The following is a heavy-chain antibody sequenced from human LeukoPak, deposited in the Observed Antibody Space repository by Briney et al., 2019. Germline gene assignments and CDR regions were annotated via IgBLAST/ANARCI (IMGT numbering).Heavy chain of an antibody. CDR3: ARDRKPIAAYDAFDI. D-gene: IGHD6-6*01. CDR1: GFTFSSYA. V-gene: IGHV3-30-3*01. Sequence: PGRSLRLSYAASGFTFSSYAMHWVRQAPGKGLEWVAVISYDGSNKYYADSVKGRFTISRDNSKNTLYLQMNSLRAEDTAVYYCARDRKPIAAYDAFDIWGQGTMVTVSS. J-gene: IGHJ3*02. CDR2: ISYDGSNK.